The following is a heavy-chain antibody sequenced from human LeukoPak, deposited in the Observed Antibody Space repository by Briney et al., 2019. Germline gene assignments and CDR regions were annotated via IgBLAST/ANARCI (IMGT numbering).Heavy chain of an antibody. CDR1: GDSISSGAYS. V-gene: IGHV4-30-2*01. CDR2: TFHTGST. J-gene: IGHJ5*02. CDR3: ARELWFANAPGSWLDP. Sequence: SQTLSLTCVVSGDSISSGAYSWSWIRQPPGKGLEWIGYTFHTGSTFYNPSLKSRVTISVDNSKNQFSLRLTSVTAADTAVYYCARELWFANAPGSWLDPWGQGTLVTASS. D-gene: IGHD3-10*01.